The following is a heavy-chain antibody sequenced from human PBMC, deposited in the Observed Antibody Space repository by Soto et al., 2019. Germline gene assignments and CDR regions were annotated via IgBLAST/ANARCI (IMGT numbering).Heavy chain of an antibody. CDR2: ITDTGGDA. CDR3: ARGRYLDSSDYWVANLPFDH. J-gene: IGHJ4*02. V-gene: IGHV3-23*01. D-gene: IGHD3-22*01. Sequence: PGGSLRLSCVASGITFGSRAMSWVRQAPGEGLEWVSTITDTGGDAKYADSVRGRFTISRDNSENTLFLQMNNLRDEDTALYYCARGRYLDSSDYWVANLPFDHWGLGTLVTVSS. CDR1: GITFGSRA.